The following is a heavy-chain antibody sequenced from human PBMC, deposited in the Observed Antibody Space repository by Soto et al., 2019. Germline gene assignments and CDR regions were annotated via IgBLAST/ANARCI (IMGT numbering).Heavy chain of an antibody. CDR1: GFTFSSSG. CDR2: IWYDGSNK. CDR3: AREGTYCSGGSCYPHFDY. J-gene: IGHJ4*02. Sequence: QVQLVESGGGVVQPGRSLRLSCAASGFTFSSSGMHWVRQAPGKGLEWVAVIWYDGSNKYYADSVKGRFTISRDNSKNALYRQMNSLRAEDTDVYYCAREGTYCSGGSCYPHFDYWGQGTLVTVSS. D-gene: IGHD2-15*01. V-gene: IGHV3-33*01.